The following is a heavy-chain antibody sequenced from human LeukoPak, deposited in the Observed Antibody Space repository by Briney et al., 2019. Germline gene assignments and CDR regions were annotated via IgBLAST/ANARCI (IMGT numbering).Heavy chain of an antibody. CDR1: GTSFSSNW. V-gene: IGHV3-7*01. CDR3: ARATVTDSIFVY. J-gene: IGHJ4*02. D-gene: IGHD4-17*01. CDR2: IKQDGSEK. Sequence: GRSLTLSYPASGTSFSSNWMSCVRQAPGRGLEWVANIKQDGSEKHCVDSVKGRFTISRDNAKNSLYLQTNSLRVVDTAVYYCARATVTDSIFVYWGQGTLVTVSS.